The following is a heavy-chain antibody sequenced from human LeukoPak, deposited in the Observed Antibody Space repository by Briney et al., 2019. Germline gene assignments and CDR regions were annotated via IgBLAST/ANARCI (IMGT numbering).Heavy chain of an antibody. Sequence: ASVKVSCRASGYTFTGYYMHWVRQAPGQGLEWMGWINPNSGGTNYAQKFQGRVTMTRDTSISTAYMELSRLRSDDTAVYYCATGFLDYYYYMDVWGKGTTVTVSS. CDR3: ATGFLDYYYYMDV. J-gene: IGHJ6*03. CDR1: GYTFTGYY. D-gene: IGHD3-3*01. V-gene: IGHV1-2*02. CDR2: INPNSGGT.